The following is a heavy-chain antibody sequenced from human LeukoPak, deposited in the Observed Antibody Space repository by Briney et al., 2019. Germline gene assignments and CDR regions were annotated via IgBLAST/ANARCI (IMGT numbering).Heavy chain of an antibody. Sequence: ASVKVSCKASGGTFSSYAISWVRQAPGQGLEWMGGIIPIFGTANYAQKFQGRVTITADESTSTAYMELSSLRAEDTAVYYCARGMSGSYYYLDYWGQGTLVTVSS. CDR1: GGTFSSYA. CDR3: ARGMSGSYYYLDY. V-gene: IGHV1-69*13. D-gene: IGHD1-26*01. J-gene: IGHJ4*02. CDR2: IIPIFGTA.